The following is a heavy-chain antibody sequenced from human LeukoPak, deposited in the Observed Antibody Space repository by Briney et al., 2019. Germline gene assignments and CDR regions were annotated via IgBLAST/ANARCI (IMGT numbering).Heavy chain of an antibody. Sequence: ASVKVSCKASGYTFTSYGINWVRQATGQGLEWMGWMNPNSGNTGYAQKFQGRVTMTRNTSISTAYMELSSLRSEDTAVYYCARGRLLYSYYYYGMDVWGQGTLVTVSS. D-gene: IGHD3-16*02. CDR3: ARGRLLYSYYYYGMDV. V-gene: IGHV1-8*02. CDR2: MNPNSGNT. CDR1: GYTFTSYG. J-gene: IGHJ6*02.